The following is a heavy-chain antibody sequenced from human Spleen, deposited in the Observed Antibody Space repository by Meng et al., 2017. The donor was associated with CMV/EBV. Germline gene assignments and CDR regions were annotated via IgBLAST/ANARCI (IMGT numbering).Heavy chain of an antibody. CDR2: IYYSGST. CDR1: GGSISSGDYY. V-gene: IGHV4-30-4*01. J-gene: IGHJ2*01. CDR3: ARGYYDSSGYGYWYLDL. Sequence: RRQEPGPGLGNPPQTLSLTCTVSGGSISSGDYYWSWIRQPPGKGLEWIGYIYYSGSTYYNPSLKSRVTISVDTSKNQFSLKLSSVTAADTAVYYCARGYYDSSGYGYWYLDLWGRGTLVTVSS. D-gene: IGHD3-22*01.